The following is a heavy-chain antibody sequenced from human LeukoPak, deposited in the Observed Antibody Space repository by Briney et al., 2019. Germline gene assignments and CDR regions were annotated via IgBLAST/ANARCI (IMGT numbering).Heavy chain of an antibody. Sequence: SETLSLTCAVYGGSFSGYYWSWIRQPPGKGLEWIGEINHSGSTNYNPSLKSRVTISVDTSKNQFSLKLSSVTAADTAVYYCARSRGLAGAATVIDFWGQGILITVSS. CDR3: ARSRGLAGAATVIDF. CDR1: GGSFSGYY. J-gene: IGHJ4*02. D-gene: IGHD2-15*01. CDR2: INHSGST. V-gene: IGHV4-34*01.